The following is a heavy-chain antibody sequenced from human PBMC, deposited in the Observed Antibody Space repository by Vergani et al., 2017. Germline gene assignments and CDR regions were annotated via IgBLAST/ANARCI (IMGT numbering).Heavy chain of an antibody. CDR1: GFTFDDYA. CDR2: ISWNSGST. CDR3: AKEIRPSSGWYDGMWDY. V-gene: IGHV3-9*01. D-gene: IGHD6-19*01. Sequence: EVQLVESGGGLVQPGRSLRLSCAASGFTFDDYAMHWVRQAPGKGLEWVSGISWNSGSTGYADSVKGRVTISRDNAKNSLYLQMNSLRAEDTALYYCAKEIRPSSGWYDGMWDYWGQGTLVTVSS. J-gene: IGHJ4*02.